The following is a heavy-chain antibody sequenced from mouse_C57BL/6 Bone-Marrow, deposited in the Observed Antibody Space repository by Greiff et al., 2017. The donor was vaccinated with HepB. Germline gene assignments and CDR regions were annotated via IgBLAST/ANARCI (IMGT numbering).Heavy chain of an antibody. CDR3: ARTWLRREFAY. Sequence: VQLQQSGPELVKPGASVKISCKASGYTFTDYYMNWVKQSHGKSLEWIGDINPNNGGTSYNQKFKGKATLTVDKSSSTAYMELRSLTSEDSAVYYCARTWLRREFAYWGQGTLVTVSA. CDR1: GYTFTDYY. J-gene: IGHJ3*01. CDR2: INPNNGGT. V-gene: IGHV1-26*01. D-gene: IGHD2-2*01.